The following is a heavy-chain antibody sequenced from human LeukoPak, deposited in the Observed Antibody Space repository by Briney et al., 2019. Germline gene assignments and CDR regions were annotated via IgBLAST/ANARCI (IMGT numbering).Heavy chain of an antibody. CDR1: GFTVSSNY. D-gene: IGHD6-13*01. J-gene: IGHJ4*02. Sequence: GGSLRLSCAASGFTVSSNYMSWVRQAPGKGLEWVSAISGSGGSTYYADSVKGRFTISRDNSKNTLYLQMNSLRAEDMAVYYCAKSGASSWYFDYWGQGTLVTVSS. CDR2: ISGSGGST. CDR3: AKSGASSWYFDY. V-gene: IGHV3-23*01.